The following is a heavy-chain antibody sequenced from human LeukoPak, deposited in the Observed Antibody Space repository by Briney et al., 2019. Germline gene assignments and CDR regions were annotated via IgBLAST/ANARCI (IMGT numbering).Heavy chain of an antibody. CDR2: MKPNSGDT. J-gene: IGHJ5*02. CDR3: ARGRYSSSWYSENWFDP. V-gene: IGHV1-8*01. D-gene: IGHD6-13*01. Sequence: ASVKVSCKASGYTFTSYDINWVRQATGQGLEWMGWMKPNSGDTGYAQWFQGRVTMTRDTSISTAYMELSSLRSEDTAVYYCARGRYSSSWYSENWFDPWGQGTLVTVSS. CDR1: GYTFTSYD.